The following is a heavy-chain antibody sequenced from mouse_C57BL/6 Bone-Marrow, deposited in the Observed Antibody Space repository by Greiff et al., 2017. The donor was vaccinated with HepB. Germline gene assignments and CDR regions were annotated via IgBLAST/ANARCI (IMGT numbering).Heavy chain of an antibody. CDR1: GFNIKDYY. V-gene: IGHV14-1*01. J-gene: IGHJ4*01. Sequence: VQLQQSGAELVRPGASVKLSCTASGFNIKDYYMHWVKQRPEQGLEWIGRLDPEDGDTEYAPEFQGKATMTADASSNTAYLQLSRLTSEDTAVYCCTAYYSNHYYAVGDWGQGTSVTVSS. CDR2: LDPEDGDT. D-gene: IGHD2-5*01. CDR3: TAYYSNHYYAVGD.